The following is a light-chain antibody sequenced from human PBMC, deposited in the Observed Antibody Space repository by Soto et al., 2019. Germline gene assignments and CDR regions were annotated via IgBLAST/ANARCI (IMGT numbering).Light chain of an antibody. Sequence: SVLTQPASMSWSPGQSITISCTGTSSDVRGNKYVSWYQHYPGKAPKLMISDVSNRPSGVSDRFSGSKSGDTASLTISGLQAEDEADYYCSAFTGTTYVFGNGTKVTVL. CDR1: SSDVRGNKY. V-gene: IGLV2-14*03. CDR2: DVS. J-gene: IGLJ1*01. CDR3: SAFTGTTYV.